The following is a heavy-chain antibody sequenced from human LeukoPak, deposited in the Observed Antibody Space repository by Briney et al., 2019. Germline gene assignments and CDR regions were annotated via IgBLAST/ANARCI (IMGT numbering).Heavy chain of an antibody. J-gene: IGHJ4*02. CDR3: ARHTTVVPPHYFDY. Sequence: SEALSLTCTVSGGSISSYYWSWIRQPPGKGLEWIGYIYYSGSTNYNPSLKSRVTISLDTSKNQISLKLSSVTAADTAVYYCARHTTVVPPHYFDYWGQGTLVTVSS. CDR2: IYYSGST. D-gene: IGHD4-23*01. V-gene: IGHV4-59*08. CDR1: GGSISSYY.